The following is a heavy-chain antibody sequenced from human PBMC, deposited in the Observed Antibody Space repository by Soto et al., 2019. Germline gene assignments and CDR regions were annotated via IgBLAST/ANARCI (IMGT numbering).Heavy chain of an antibody. CDR3: ARDGSGYLRANYFHY. D-gene: IGHD3-22*01. J-gene: IGHJ4*02. CDR2: IYTSGST. CDR1: GGSISSYY. Sequence: SETLSLTCTVSGGSISSYYWSWIRQPAGKGLEWIGRIYTSGSTNYNPSLKSRVTMSVDTSKNQFSLKLSSVTAADAAVYYCARDGSGYLRANYFHYWGQGTLVTVSS. V-gene: IGHV4-4*07.